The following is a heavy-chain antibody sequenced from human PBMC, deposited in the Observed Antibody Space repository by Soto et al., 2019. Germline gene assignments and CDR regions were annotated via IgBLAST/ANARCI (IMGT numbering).Heavy chain of an antibody. V-gene: IGHV4-59*01. J-gene: IGHJ4*02. CDR3: SHGQIMGHYRSELDF. Sequence: SETLSLTCTVSGGSMRNYFWTWIRQPPGKGLEWIGYIHYSGTTSFFPSYNPSLRSRVTISEDTSKNQFSLKLLSVTTADTAVYFCSHGQIMGHYRSELDFWGPGTLVTVSS. D-gene: IGHD3-16*01. CDR1: GGSMRNYF. CDR2: IHYSGTT.